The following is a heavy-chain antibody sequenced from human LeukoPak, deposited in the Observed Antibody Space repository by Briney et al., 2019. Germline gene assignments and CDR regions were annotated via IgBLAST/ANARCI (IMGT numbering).Heavy chain of an antibody. CDR1: GGSISSGGYS. CDR3: ARGRVYILGGYWFDP. V-gene: IGHV4-30-2*01. Sequence: SETLSLTCAVSGGSISSGGYSWSWIRQPPGKGLEWIGYIYHSGSTYYNPSLKSRVTISVDTSKNQFSLKLSSVTAADTAVYYCARGRVYILGGYWFDPWGQGTLVTVSS. CDR2: IYHSGST. D-gene: IGHD3-9*01. J-gene: IGHJ5*02.